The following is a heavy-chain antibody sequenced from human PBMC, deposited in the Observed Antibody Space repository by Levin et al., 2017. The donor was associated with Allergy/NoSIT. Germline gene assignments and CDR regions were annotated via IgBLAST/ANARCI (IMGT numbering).Heavy chain of an antibody. CDR3: ARGGGGSSYDY. Sequence: KVSCKASGYSFTSYWISWVRQMPGKGLEWMGRIDPSDSYTNYSPSFQGHVTISADKSISTAYLQWSSLKASDTAMYYCARGGGGSSYDYWGQGTLVTVSS. J-gene: IGHJ4*02. D-gene: IGHD2-15*01. CDR2: IDPSDSYT. CDR1: GYSFTSYW. V-gene: IGHV5-10-1*01.